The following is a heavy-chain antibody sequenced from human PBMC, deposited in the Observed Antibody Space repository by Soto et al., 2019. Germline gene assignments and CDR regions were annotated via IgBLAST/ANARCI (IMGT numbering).Heavy chain of an antibody. V-gene: IGHV4-59*08. CDR1: GGSISSYY. CDR3: ATARDYGEYSS. D-gene: IGHD4-17*01. CDR2: IYYSGST. J-gene: IGHJ4*02. Sequence: SDTLSLTCTVSGGSISSYYWSWIRQPPGKGLEWIGYIYYSGSTNYNPSLKSRVTISVDTSKNQFSLKLSSVTAADTAVYYCATARDYGEYSSWGQGTLVTVSS.